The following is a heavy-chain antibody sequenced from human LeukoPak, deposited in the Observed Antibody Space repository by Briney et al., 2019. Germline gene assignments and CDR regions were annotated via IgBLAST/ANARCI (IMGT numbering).Heavy chain of an antibody. J-gene: IGHJ3*02. CDR1: GGSINSHY. CDR3: ATNRVGTYDRPFDI. D-gene: IGHD1-26*01. CDR2: VHYTGTT. V-gene: IGHV4-59*08. Sequence: PSETLSLTCIVSGGSINSHYWSWIRQPPGKGLEWIGDVHYTGTTKYNPSVKSRVTISIDTSKNQFSLELSSVTATDTAVYFCATNRVGTYDRPFDIWGQGTMVTVSS.